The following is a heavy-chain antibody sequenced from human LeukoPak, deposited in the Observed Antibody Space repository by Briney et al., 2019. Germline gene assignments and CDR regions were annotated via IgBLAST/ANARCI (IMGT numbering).Heavy chain of an antibody. CDR1: GFTFSRYG. CDR3: ARDLHYYVTILI. V-gene: IGHV3-33*01. J-gene: IGHJ6*02. CDR2: IWYDGSNK. D-gene: IGHD3-10*02. Sequence: GRSLRLSCAASGFTFSRYGMHWVRQAPGKGLEWVAVIWYDGSNKYYADSVKGRFTISRDNSKNTLYLQMNSLRAEDTAVYYCARDLHYYVTILIWGQGTTVTVSS.